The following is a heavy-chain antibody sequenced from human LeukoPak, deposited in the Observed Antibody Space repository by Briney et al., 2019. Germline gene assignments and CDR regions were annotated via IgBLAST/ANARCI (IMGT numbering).Heavy chain of an antibody. CDR3: AKDPLGYSYGYEPPDY. CDR2: ISYDGSNK. D-gene: IGHD5-18*01. J-gene: IGHJ4*02. CDR1: GFTFSSYG. Sequence: GGSLRLSCAASGFTFSSYGMHWVRQAPGKGLEWVAVISYDGSNKYYADSVKGRFTISRDNSKNTLYLQMNSLRAEDTAVYYCAKDPLGYSYGYEPPDYWGQGTLVTVSS. V-gene: IGHV3-30*18.